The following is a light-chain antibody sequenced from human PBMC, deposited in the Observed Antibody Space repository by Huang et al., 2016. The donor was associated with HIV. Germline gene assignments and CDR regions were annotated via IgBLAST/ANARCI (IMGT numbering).Light chain of an antibody. J-gene: IGKJ2*01. Sequence: EIVLTQSPGTLSLSPGERATLSCRASQSVTSSYLAWYQQKPGQAPSLLIYGASSRDTGIPDRFSGSGSGTDFTLTISRLEPEDFAVYYCHQYGSSPPYTFGQGTKLEIK. CDR3: HQYGSSPPYT. CDR2: GAS. CDR1: QSVTSSY. V-gene: IGKV3-20*01.